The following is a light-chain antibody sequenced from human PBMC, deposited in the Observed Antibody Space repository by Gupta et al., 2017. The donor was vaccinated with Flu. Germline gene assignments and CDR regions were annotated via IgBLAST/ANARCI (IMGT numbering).Light chain of an antibody. CDR2: WAS. J-gene: IGKJ1*01. V-gene: IGKV4-1*01. CDR3: QQDYSPPRT. CDR1: QSVLYSSNNKNY. Sequence: VMTQSPDSLSVSLGERATINCKSSQSVLYSSNNKNYIAWYQQKPGQPPKLLIYWASTRESGVPDRFSGSGSGTDFTLTISSLQAEDVAVYYCQQDYSPPRTFGQGTKVEIK.